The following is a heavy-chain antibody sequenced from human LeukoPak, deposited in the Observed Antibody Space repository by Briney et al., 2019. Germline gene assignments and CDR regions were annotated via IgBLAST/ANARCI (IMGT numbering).Heavy chain of an antibody. CDR1: GYTLTELS. V-gene: IGHV1-24*01. Sequence: ASVKVSCKVSGYTLTELSMHWVRQAPGKGLEWMGGFDPEDGETIYAQKFQGRVTMTEDTSTDTAYMELSSLRSDDTAVYYCARTLAVAGTGAFDIWGQGTMVTVSS. CDR2: FDPEDGET. CDR3: ARTLAVAGTGAFDI. J-gene: IGHJ3*02. D-gene: IGHD6-19*01.